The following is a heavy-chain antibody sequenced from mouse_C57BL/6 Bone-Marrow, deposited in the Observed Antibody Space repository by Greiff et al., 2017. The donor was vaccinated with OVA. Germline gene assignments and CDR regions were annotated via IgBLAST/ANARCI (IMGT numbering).Heavy chain of an antibody. Sequence: QVQLQQSGADLAKPGASVKLSCKASGSTFTSYWLHWVKQRPGQGLACIGYITPSSGYTKYNQKFKDQATLTADKSSSTAYMQLSSLTYEDSAVYYCARSNYDHYYAMDYWGQGTSVTVSS. CDR2: ITPSSGYT. V-gene: IGHV1-7*01. J-gene: IGHJ4*01. CDR1: GSTFTSYW. D-gene: IGHD2-4*01. CDR3: ARSNYDHYYAMDY.